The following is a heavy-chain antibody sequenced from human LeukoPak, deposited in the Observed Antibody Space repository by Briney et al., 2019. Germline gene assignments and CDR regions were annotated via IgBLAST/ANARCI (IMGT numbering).Heavy chain of an antibody. CDR1: GGSMSSSSYY. J-gene: IGHJ4*02. Sequence: SETLSLTCTVSGGSMSSSSYYWGWIRQPPGKGLEWIGSIYYSGSTYYNPSLKSRVTISVDTSKNQLSLKLSSVTAADTAVYYCAREAYCGGDCYSGDYWGQGTLVTVSS. D-gene: IGHD2-21*02. CDR3: AREAYCGGDCYSGDY. CDR2: IYYSGST. V-gene: IGHV4-39*02.